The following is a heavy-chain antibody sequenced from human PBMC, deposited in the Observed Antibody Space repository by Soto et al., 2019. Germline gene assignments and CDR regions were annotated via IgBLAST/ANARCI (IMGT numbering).Heavy chain of an antibody. CDR1: GGSINTYY. V-gene: IGHV4-59*01. CDR2: IYYSGRT. D-gene: IGHD6-13*01. CDR3: ARYAGSSWFDY. J-gene: IGHJ4*02. Sequence: PSATLSLTCTVSGGSINTYYWSWIRQPPGKALEWIGYIYYSGRTNYNPSLKSRVTMSLDTSKNQFSLKLSSVTAADTAVYYCARYAGSSWFDYWGQGTLVTVSS.